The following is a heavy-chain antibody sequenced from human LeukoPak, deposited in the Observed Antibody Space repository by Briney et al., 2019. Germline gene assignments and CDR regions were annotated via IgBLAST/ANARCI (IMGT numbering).Heavy chain of an antibody. CDR3: AGARMDTVIVCP. J-gene: IGHJ5*02. CDR1: GSSFTSYW. V-gene: IGHV5-51*01. D-gene: IGHD2/OR15-2a*01. Sequence: GDPLDISWKGSGSSFTSYWIAWVRQLPGKGLEGMGIIYPGDSDTRVSPSLQGQVTISADKSISTEYLQWCSLTAVDTGTYDCAGARMDTVIVCPWGQGTLVT. CDR2: IYPGDSDT.